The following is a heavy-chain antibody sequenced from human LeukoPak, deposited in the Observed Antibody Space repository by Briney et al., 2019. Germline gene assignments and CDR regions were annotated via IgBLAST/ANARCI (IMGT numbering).Heavy chain of an antibody. CDR2: IYPGDSDT. Sequence: GESLKISCKGSGYSFTSYWIGWVRQLLGKGLEWMGIIYPGDSDTRYSPSFQGQVTISADKSISTAYLQWSSLKASDTAMYYCSSLVEMATMEWGWGQGTLVTVSS. V-gene: IGHV5-51*01. D-gene: IGHD5-24*01. J-gene: IGHJ4*02. CDR1: GYSFTSYW. CDR3: SSLVEMATMEWG.